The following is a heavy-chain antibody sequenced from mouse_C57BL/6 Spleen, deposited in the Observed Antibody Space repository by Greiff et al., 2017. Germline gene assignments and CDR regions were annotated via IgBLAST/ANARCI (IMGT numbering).Heavy chain of an antibody. CDR1: GYSITSGYY. CDR3: ARGEMDY. CDR2: ISYDGSN. J-gene: IGHJ4*01. V-gene: IGHV3-6*01. Sequence: EVHLVESGPGLVKPSQSLSLTCSVTGYSITSGYYWNWIRQFPGNKLEWMGYISYDGSNNYNPSLKNRISITRDTSKNQIFLKLNSVTTEDTAAYYCARGEMDYWGQGTSVTVSS.